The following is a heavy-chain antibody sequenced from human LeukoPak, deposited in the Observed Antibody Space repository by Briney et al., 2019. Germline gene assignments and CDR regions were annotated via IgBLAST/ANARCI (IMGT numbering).Heavy chain of an antibody. Sequence: GGSLRLSCAASGFTFSRYSMNWVRQAPGKGLEWVSYISSSSSTIYYADSVKGRFTISRDNSKNTLYVQMNSLRAEDTAVYYCAKDSLGRVPGHWGQGTLVTVSS. CDR1: GFTFSRYS. V-gene: IGHV3-48*01. J-gene: IGHJ4*02. CDR3: AKDSLGRVPGH. D-gene: IGHD3-16*02. CDR2: ISSSSSTI.